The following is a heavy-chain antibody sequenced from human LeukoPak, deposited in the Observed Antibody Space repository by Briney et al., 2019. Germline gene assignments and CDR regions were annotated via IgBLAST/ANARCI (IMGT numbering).Heavy chain of an antibody. J-gene: IGHJ4*02. CDR1: GFTFSSYW. CDR2: INTDGSST. V-gene: IGHV3-74*01. D-gene: IGHD3-22*01. CDR3: ARDFSGWLPFDY. Sequence: GGSLRLSCAASGFTFSSYWMHWVRQAPGKGLVWVSRINTDGSSTSYADSVKGRFTISRDNAKNTLYLQMNSLRAEDTAVYYCARDFSGWLPFDYWGQGTLVTVSS.